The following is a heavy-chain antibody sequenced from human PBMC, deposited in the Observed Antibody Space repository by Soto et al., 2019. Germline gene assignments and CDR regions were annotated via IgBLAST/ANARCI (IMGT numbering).Heavy chain of an antibody. Sequence: QVQLVESGGGVVQPGRSLRLSCAASGFTFSSYGMHWVRQAPGKGLEWVAVIWYDGSNKYYADSVKGRFTISRDNSKNTLYLQMISLGAEDTAVYYCARDLGYCSSTSCPSDYWGQGTLVTVSS. CDR1: GFTFSSYG. J-gene: IGHJ4*02. D-gene: IGHD2-2*01. V-gene: IGHV3-33*01. CDR2: IWYDGSNK. CDR3: ARDLGYCSSTSCPSDY.